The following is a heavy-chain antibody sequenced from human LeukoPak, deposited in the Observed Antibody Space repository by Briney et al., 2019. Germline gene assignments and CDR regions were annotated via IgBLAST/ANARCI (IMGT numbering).Heavy chain of an antibody. CDR3: ASFETVAANLFDP. J-gene: IGHJ5*02. V-gene: IGHV3-7*01. Sequence: DSVKGRFTISRDNAKNSLYLQMNSLRADDTAVYYCASFETVAANLFDPWGQGTLVTVSS. D-gene: IGHD6-19*01.